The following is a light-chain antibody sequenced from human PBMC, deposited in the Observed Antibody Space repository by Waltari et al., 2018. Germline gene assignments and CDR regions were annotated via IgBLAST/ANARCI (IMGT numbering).Light chain of an antibody. CDR1: SGSVSTSYY. Sequence: QTVVTQEPSFSVSPGGTVTLTCGLSSGSVSTSYYPTWYQQTPGQAPRTLIYSTNTRSSGVPDRVSGSILGNKAALTITGAQADDESDYYCVLYMGSGVWVFGRGTKLTVL. V-gene: IGLV8-61*01. CDR2: STN. J-gene: IGLJ3*02. CDR3: VLYMGSGVWV.